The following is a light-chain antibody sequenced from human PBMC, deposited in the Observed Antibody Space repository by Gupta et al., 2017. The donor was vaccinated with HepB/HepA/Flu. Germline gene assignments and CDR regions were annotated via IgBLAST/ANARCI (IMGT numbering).Light chain of an antibody. Sequence: EIVLTQSPGTLSLSPGERATLSCRASHSVKSNYLAWYQQKLGQAPRLLIYGASTRATGVPDRFSGSGSGTDFSLTSSRLEPEDFAVYSWQQYDMSPTFGQGTKLVIK. V-gene: IGKV3-20*01. J-gene: IGKJ2*01. CDR3: QQYDMSPT. CDR1: HSVKSNY. CDR2: GAS.